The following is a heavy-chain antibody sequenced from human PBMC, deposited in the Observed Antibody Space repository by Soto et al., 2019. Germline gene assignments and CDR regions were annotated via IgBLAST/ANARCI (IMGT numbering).Heavy chain of an antibody. CDR2: VHNSGST. Sequence: QLQLQESGPGLVKPSETLSLTCTVSGGSISSSSYYWGWIRQPPGKGLEWIGSVHNSGSTYYNPSPTSRVIKSAATTKNQFSLKLSSVTVADTAVYTCARHFQGDRSWSGGSCYNWFDPWGQGTMVTVFS. CDR3: ARHFQGDRSWSGGSCYNWFDP. V-gene: IGHV4-39*01. CDR1: GGSISSSSYY. J-gene: IGHJ5*02. D-gene: IGHD2-15*01.